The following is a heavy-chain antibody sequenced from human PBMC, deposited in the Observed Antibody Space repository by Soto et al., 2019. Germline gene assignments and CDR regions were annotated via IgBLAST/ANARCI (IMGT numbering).Heavy chain of an antibody. CDR1: GYTLTELS. CDR3: ATTAEGVPAAMYYFDY. CDR2: FDPEDGET. J-gene: IGHJ4*02. V-gene: IGHV1-24*01. Sequence: ASVKVSCKVSGYTLTELSMHWVRQAPGKGLEWMGGFDPEDGETIYAQKFQGRVTMTEDTSTDTAYMELSSLRSEDTAVYYCATTAEGVPAAMYYFDYWGQGTLVTVSS. D-gene: IGHD2-2*01.